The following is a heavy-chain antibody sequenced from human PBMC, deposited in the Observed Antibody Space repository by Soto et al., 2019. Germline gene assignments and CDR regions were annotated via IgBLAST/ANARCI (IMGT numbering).Heavy chain of an antibody. Sequence: GGSLRLSCAASGFTFSDYYMTWIRQAPGKGLEWVSYISSSGSGIYHADSVKGRFTISRDNAKNSLYLQMSSLRADDTAIYFCARAYSDAFDIWGQGTMVTV. V-gene: IGHV3-11*01. CDR2: ISSSGSGI. J-gene: IGHJ3*02. CDR3: ARAYSDAFDI. D-gene: IGHD2-15*01. CDR1: GFTFSDYY.